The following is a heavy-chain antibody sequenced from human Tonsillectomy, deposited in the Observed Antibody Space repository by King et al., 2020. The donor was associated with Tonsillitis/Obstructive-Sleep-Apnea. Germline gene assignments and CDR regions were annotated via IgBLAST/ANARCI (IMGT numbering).Heavy chain of an antibody. V-gene: IGHV3-30*18. CDR2: ISYDGSNK. CDR1: GFTFSIYG. J-gene: IGHJ1*01. D-gene: IGHD6-6*01. Sequence: VQLVESGGGVVQPGRSLRLSCAASGFTFSIYGMHWVRQAPGKGLEWVAFISYDGSNKYYADSVKGRFTISRDNSKNTLYLQMNSLRAEDTAVYYCAKGTSIAARPGYFQHWGQGTLVTVSS. CDR3: AKGTSIAARPGYFQH.